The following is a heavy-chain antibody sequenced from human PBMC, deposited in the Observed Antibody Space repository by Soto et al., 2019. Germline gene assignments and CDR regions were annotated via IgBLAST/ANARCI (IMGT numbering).Heavy chain of an antibody. D-gene: IGHD5-12*01. J-gene: IGHJ5*02. CDR2: IYYSGVT. CDR1: GDSISTYN. V-gene: IGHV4-59*01. CDR3: ARVAPDIATWIDP. Sequence: QGQLQESGPGLVKPSETLSLTCTVSGDSISTYNWGWIRQPPGKGLEWIGCIYYSGVTNYNPSLKCRAAISVDTPRNQPSLKLNSVTAADTAVYYCARVAPDIATWIDPWGQGTLVTVSS.